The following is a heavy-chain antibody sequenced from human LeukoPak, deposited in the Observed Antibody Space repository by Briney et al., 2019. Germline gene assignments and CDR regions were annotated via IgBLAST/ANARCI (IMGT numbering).Heavy chain of an antibody. CDR1: GGSISSYY. CDR2: IYYSGST. J-gene: IGHJ6*02. Sequence: SETLSLTCTVSGGSISSYYWSWIRQPPGKGLEWIGYIYYSGSTNYNPSLKSRVTISVDTSKNQFSLKLSSVTAADTAVYYCASPIVVVPAAKYGIDVWGQGTTVTVSS. D-gene: IGHD2-2*01. CDR3: ASPIVVVPAAKYGIDV. V-gene: IGHV4-59*08.